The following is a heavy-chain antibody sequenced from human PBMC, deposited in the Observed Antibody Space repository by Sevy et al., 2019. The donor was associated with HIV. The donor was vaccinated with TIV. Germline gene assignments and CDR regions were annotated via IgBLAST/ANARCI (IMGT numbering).Heavy chain of an antibody. J-gene: IGHJ4*02. CDR3: AVPYRTEPFYYSGSSGYYYPTYFDY. Sequence: GGSLRLSCAASGFTFSNYWMSWVRQAPGKGLEWVANIRQDGSEKYFVDSVKGRFAISRDNAKNSLYLQMKSLRAEDTAVYYCAVPYRTEPFYYSGSSGYYYPTYFDYWGQGTLVTVSS. CDR1: GFTFSNYW. V-gene: IGHV3-7*01. D-gene: IGHD3-22*01. CDR2: IRQDGSEK.